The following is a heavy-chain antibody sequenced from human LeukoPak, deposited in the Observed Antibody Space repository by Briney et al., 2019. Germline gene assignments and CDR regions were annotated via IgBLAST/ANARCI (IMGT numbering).Heavy chain of an antibody. CDR3: ARVGYCSGGSCYGTEYFQH. D-gene: IGHD2-15*01. Sequence: GGSLRLSCAASGFTFSSYWMSWVRQAPGKGLEGVANIKQDGSEKYYVDSVKGRFTISRDNTKNSLYLQMNSLRAEDTAVYYCARVGYCSGGSCYGTEYFQHWGQGTLVTVSS. J-gene: IGHJ1*01. V-gene: IGHV3-7*01. CDR2: IKQDGSEK. CDR1: GFTFSSYW.